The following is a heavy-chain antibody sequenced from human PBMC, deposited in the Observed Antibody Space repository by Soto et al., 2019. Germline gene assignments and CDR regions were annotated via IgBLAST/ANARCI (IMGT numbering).Heavy chain of an antibody. CDR2: ISYDGSNK. D-gene: IGHD6-19*01. Sequence: GGSLRLSCAASGFTCSSYGMHWVRQAPGKGLEWVAVISYDGSNKYYADSVKGRFTISRDNSKNTLYLQMNSLRAEDTAVYYCAKDSSGWYTHFNYWGQGTLVTVSS. CDR3: AKDSSGWYTHFNY. CDR1: GFTCSSYG. J-gene: IGHJ4*02. V-gene: IGHV3-30*18.